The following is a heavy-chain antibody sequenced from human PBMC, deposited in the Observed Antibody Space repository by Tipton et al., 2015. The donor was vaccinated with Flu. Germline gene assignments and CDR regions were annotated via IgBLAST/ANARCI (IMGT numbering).Heavy chain of an antibody. CDR3: ARAPEWLSYGLDI. CDR1: GGTFSTYS. V-gene: IGHV3-7*01. Sequence: PGSSVKVSCKASGGTFSTYSITWVRQAPGKGLEWVANIKQDGSVKYYVDSVKGRFTISRDNAKNTLYLQMSNLRAEDTAMYFCARAPEWLSYGLDIWGQGTKVTVSS. D-gene: IGHD5-12*01. CDR2: IKQDGSVK. J-gene: IGHJ3*02.